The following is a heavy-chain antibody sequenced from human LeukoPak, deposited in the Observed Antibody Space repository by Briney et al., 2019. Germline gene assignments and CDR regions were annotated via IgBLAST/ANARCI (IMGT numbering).Heavy chain of an antibody. CDR1: CGSISSSSYY. D-gene: IGHD2-15*01. J-gene: IGHJ3*02. CDR3: ARNGCSGGSCFDAFDI. CDR2: IYYSGST. V-gene: IGHV4-39*01. Sequence: PSETLSLTCTVSCGSISSSSYYWGWIRQPPGKGLEWIGSIYYSGSTYYNPSLKSRVTISVDTSKNQFSLKLSSVTAADTAVYYCARNGCSGGSCFDAFDIWGQGTMVTVSS.